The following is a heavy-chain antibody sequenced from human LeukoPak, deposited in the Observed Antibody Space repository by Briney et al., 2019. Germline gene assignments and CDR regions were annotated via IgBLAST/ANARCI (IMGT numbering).Heavy chain of an antibody. J-gene: IGHJ3*02. V-gene: IGHV4-34*01. Sequence: SETLSLTCAVYGGSFSGYYWSWIRQPPGKGLEWIGEINHSGSTNYNPSLKSRVTISVDTSKNQFSLKLSSVTAADTAVYYCARGIVVVVAASYDAFDIWGQGTMVTVSS. CDR3: ARGIVVVVAASYDAFDI. D-gene: IGHD2-15*01. CDR2: INHSGST. CDR1: GGSFSGYY.